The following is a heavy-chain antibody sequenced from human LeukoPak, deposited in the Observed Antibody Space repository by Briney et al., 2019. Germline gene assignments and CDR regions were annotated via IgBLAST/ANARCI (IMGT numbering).Heavy chain of an antibody. J-gene: IGHJ3*02. V-gene: IGHV4-59*08. CDR2: IYYSGST. D-gene: IGHD5-24*01. CDR3: ARWLQLHGALDI. CDR1: GGSISSYY. Sequence: SETLSLTCTVSGGSISSYYWSWIRQPPGKGLEWIGYIYYSGSTNYNPSLKSRVTISVDTSKNQFALKLSSVTAADTAVYYCARWLQLHGALDIWGQGTMVTVSS.